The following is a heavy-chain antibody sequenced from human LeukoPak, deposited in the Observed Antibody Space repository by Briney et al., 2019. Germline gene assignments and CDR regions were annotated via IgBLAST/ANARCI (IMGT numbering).Heavy chain of an antibody. V-gene: IGHV1-2*02. CDR3: ARDLGSYGAFDI. Sequence: ASVKVSCKASGGTFSSYAISWVRQAPGQGLEWMGWINPNSGGTNYAQKFQGRVTMTRDTSISTAYMELRSLRSDDTAVYYCARDLGSYGAFDIWGQGTMVTVSS. CDR1: GGTFSSYA. D-gene: IGHD1-26*01. J-gene: IGHJ3*02. CDR2: INPNSGGT.